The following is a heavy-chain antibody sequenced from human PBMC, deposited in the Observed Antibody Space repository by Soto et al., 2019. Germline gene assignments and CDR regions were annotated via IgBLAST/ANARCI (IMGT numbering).Heavy chain of an antibody. Sequence: GGTRRLSCAAAGISFSHFAMHWVRQAPGKGLEWISVISFNATNGFFADSVKGRFSIPRDNSANRLYLQMNNLRTEDTAIYYSARDRRRGYCTRSLCYLALDHLYPGHPVAVSS. CDR1: GISFSHFA. CDR3: ARDRRRGYCTRSLCYLALDH. V-gene: IGHV3-30-3*01. J-gene: IGHJ4*02. D-gene: IGHD2-8*02. CDR2: ISFNATNG.